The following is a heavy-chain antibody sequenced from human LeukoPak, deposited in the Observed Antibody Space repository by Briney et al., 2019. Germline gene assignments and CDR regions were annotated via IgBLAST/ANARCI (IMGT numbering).Heavy chain of an antibody. D-gene: IGHD3-16*01. CDR2: IWHDGSVE. CDR1: GFMFSRLG. J-gene: IGHJ6*03. Sequence: GRSLRLSCAASGFMFSRLGMQWVRQAPGEGLEWVAMIWHDGSVEEYADSVKGRFTISRDNSQNTLYLQMNSLRDGDTAVYYCAKEGDQFRGYLDAWGKGTTVTVSS. V-gene: IGHV3-33*06. CDR3: AKEGDQFRGYLDA.